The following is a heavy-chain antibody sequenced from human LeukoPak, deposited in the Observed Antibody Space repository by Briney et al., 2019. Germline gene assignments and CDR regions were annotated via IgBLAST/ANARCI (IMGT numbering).Heavy chain of an antibody. Sequence: PSETLSLTCTVSGGSFSSHYWSWIRQPPGKGLEWIAYIYYSGSTNYNPSLKSRVTISVDTSKSQFSLRLSSVTAADTAVYYCARHSTGGQYWYFDLWGRGTLDTVSS. D-gene: IGHD3-16*01. J-gene: IGHJ2*01. V-gene: IGHV4-59*08. CDR1: GGSFSSHY. CDR2: IYYSGST. CDR3: ARHSTGGQYWYFDL.